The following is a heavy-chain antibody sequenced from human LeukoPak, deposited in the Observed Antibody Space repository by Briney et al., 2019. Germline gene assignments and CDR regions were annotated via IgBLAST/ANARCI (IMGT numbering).Heavy chain of an antibody. V-gene: IGHV3-9*01. CDR3: AKALDGYNPDFDY. CDR2: ISWNSGSI. D-gene: IGHD5-24*01. Sequence: TGGSLRLSCAASGFTFSSYAMSWVRQAPGKGLERVSGISWNSGSIGYADSVKGRFTISRDNAKNSLYLQMNSLRAEDTALYYCAKALDGYNPDFDYWGQGTLVTVSS. J-gene: IGHJ4*02. CDR1: GFTFSSYA.